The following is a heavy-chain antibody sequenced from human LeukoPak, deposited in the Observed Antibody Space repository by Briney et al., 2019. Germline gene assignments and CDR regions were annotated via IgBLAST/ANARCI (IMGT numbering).Heavy chain of an antibody. CDR2: IRSKANSYAT. J-gene: IGHJ4*02. V-gene: IGHV3-73*01. CDR1: GFTFSGSA. CDR3: TRDLTDY. Sequence: GGSLRLSCAASGFTFSGSAMHSVRQASGKGLEWVGRIRSKANSYATAYAASVKGTFTISRDDSKNTANLQMNSLKTEDTAVYYCTRDLTDYWGQGTLVTVSS.